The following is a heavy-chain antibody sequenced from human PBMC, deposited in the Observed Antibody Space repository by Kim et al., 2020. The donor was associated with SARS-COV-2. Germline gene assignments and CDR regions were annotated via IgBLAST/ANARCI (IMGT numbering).Heavy chain of an antibody. Sequence: GGSLRLSCAASGFTFSSYSMSWVRQAPGKGLEWVAAISGSGGSPYYAYSVKGRFTISRDNAKNPLYLQMNSLRAKATAVYYCAKDAFPYYYDSSGFYYYGSDVWGHGTTVIASS. CDR3: AKDAFPYYYDSSGFYYYGSDV. CDR1: GFTFSSYS. D-gene: IGHD3-22*01. J-gene: IGHJ6*02. CDR2: ISGSGGSP. V-gene: IGHV3-23*01.